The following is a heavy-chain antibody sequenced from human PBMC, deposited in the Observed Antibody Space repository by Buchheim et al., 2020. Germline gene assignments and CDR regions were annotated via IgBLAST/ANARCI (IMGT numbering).Heavy chain of an antibody. J-gene: IGHJ6*02. CDR1: GYTFTSYD. CDR2: MNPNSGNT. V-gene: IGHV1-8*01. Sequence: QVQLVQSGAEVKKPGASVKVSCKASGYTFTSYDINWVRQATGHGLEWMGWMNPNSGNTGYAQKFQGRVTMTRNTSISTAYMELSSLRSEDTAVYYCARGYCSSTSCYAHLYYYYYGMDVWGQGTT. CDR3: ARGYCSSTSCYAHLYYYYYGMDV. D-gene: IGHD2-2*01.